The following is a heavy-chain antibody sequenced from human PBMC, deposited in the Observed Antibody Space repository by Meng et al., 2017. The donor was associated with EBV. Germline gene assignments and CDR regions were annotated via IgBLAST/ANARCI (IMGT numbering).Heavy chain of an antibody. J-gene: IGHJ4*02. CDR1: GGTFRSDA. CDR2: LIPMSGAP. Sequence: VQLQQSGAEVRKPGSSVKVSCRTSGGTFRSDAVSWVRQAPGQGLEWMGGLIPMSGAPHYAQKFQDRVTIIADESTSTHSMELNNLRSEDTAMYYCASESGRGFTPDYWGQGTLVTVSS. CDR3: ASESGRGFTPDY. D-gene: IGHD3-10*01. V-gene: IGHV1-69*01.